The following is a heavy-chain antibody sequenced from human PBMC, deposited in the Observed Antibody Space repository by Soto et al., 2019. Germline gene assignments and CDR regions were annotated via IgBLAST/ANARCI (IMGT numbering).Heavy chain of an antibody. V-gene: IGHV6-1*01. CDR1: VVSVSSNSAT. D-gene: IGHD4-17*01. Sequence: SQTLSLTCAISVVSVSSNSATWNWIRQSPSRGLEWLGRTYYRSQWYNDYAVSVKSRITINPDTSKNQFSLQLNSVTPEDTAVYYCARSTVVTPAGNWFDPWGQGTLVTVSS. J-gene: IGHJ5*02. CDR2: TYYRSQWYN. CDR3: ARSTVVTPAGNWFDP.